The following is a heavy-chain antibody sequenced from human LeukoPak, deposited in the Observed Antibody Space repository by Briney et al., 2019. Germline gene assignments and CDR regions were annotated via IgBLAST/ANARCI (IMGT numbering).Heavy chain of an antibody. CDR1: GYTFTASY. CDR3: ARSWYGMDV. CDR2: INPSNGDT. Sequence: GASVTVSCKASGYTFTASYMQWARQAPGQGLEWMGRINPSNGDTEYEQKFQGRVTMTRDTPISTVYMELSRLTSDDTAVYYCARSWYGMDVWGQGTTVTVSS. J-gene: IGHJ6*02. V-gene: IGHV1-2*06. D-gene: IGHD1-14*01.